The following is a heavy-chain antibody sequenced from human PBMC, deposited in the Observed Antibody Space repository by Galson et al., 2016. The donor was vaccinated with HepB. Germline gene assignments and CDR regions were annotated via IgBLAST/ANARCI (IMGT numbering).Heavy chain of an antibody. D-gene: IGHD1-26*01. CDR1: GFTFSSYG. CDR3: AKDGYRGSYRDYYGMDV. CDR2: IWFDGSNK. V-gene: IGHV3-33*06. J-gene: IGHJ6*02. Sequence: SLRLSCAASGFTFSSYGMHWVRQAPGKGLEWVAMIWFDGSNKYYVDSVKGRFTISRDNSKTTLYLEMNSLRAEDTAVYYCAKDGYRGSYRDYYGMDVWGQGTTVTVSS.